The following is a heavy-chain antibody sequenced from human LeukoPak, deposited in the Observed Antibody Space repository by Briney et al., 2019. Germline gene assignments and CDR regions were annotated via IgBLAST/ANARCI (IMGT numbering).Heavy chain of an antibody. D-gene: IGHD4-17*01. CDR2: IYTSGST. V-gene: IGHV4-61*02. J-gene: IGHJ4*02. Sequence: TLSLTCTVSGGSISSGSYYWSWIRQPAGKGLEWIGRIYTSGSTNYNPSLKSRVTISVGTSKNQFSLKLSSVTAADTAVYYCARDSTTTVTIFDYWGQGTLVTVSS. CDR3: ARDSTTTVTIFDY. CDR1: GGSISSGSYY.